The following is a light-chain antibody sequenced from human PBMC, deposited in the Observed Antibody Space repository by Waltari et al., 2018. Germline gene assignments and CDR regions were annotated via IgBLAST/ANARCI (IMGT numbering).Light chain of an antibody. J-gene: IGLJ3*02. Sequence: QAGLTQPPSVSKGLRQTATLTCTGNNNNVGYEGATWLQQHQGHPPKLLFYRNNNRPSGISERFSESRSGSTASLTITGLQTEDEADYYCSAWDSSLSAWVFGGGTKLTVL. V-gene: IGLV10-54*04. CDR3: SAWDSSLSAWV. CDR1: NNNVGYEG. CDR2: RNN.